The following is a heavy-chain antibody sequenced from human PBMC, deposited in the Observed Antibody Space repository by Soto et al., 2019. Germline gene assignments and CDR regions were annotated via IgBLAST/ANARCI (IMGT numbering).Heavy chain of an antibody. J-gene: IGHJ5*02. CDR1: GFTFSDHY. CDR3: ASSYDSSGYSPLDP. CDR2: TRNKANSYTT. V-gene: IGHV3-72*01. D-gene: IGHD3-22*01. Sequence: PGGSLRLSCAASGFTFSDHYMDWVRQAPGKGLEWVGRTRNKANSYTTEYAASVKGRFTISRDDSKNSLYLQMNSLKTEDTAVYYSASSYDSSGYSPLDPWGQGTLVTVSS.